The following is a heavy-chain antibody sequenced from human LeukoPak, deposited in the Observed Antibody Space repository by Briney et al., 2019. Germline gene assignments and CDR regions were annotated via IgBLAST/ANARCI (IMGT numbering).Heavy chain of an antibody. CDR3: ARSLMITFGGVDY. Sequence: GGSLRLSCAASGFSVSVNYMSWVRQAPGKGLEWVSVLFASGYSKYADSVKGRFTISRDNSKNTLYLQMNSLRAEDTAVYYCARSLMITFGGVDYWGQGTLVTVSS. J-gene: IGHJ4*02. D-gene: IGHD3-16*01. V-gene: IGHV3-66*01. CDR2: LFASGYS. CDR1: GFSVSVNY.